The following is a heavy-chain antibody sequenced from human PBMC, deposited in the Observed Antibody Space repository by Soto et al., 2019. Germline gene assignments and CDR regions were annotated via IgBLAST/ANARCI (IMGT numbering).Heavy chain of an antibody. CDR1: GGSISSGGYY. D-gene: IGHD1-26*01. Sequence: QVQLQESGPGLVKPSQTLSLTCTVSGGSISSGGYYWSWIRQHQGKGLEWIGYIYYSGSSYYNPSLKRRVTISVDTSKNQFTLQLSSVTAADTAVYYGAREGGIVGATAADYWGQGTLVTVSS. J-gene: IGHJ4*02. CDR3: AREGGIVGATAADY. V-gene: IGHV4-31*03. CDR2: IYYSGSS.